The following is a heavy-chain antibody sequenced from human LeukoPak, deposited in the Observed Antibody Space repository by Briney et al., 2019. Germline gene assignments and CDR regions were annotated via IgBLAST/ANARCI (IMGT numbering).Heavy chain of an antibody. Sequence: PGGSLRLSCAASGFTFSSYAMSWVRQPPGKGLEWIGEINHSGSTNYNPSLKSRVTISVDTSKNQFSLKLSSVTAADTAVYYCARKSIAVADLDYWGQGTLVTVSS. D-gene: IGHD6-19*01. CDR2: INHSGST. CDR3: ARKSIAVADLDY. CDR1: GFTFSSYA. J-gene: IGHJ4*02. V-gene: IGHV4-34*01.